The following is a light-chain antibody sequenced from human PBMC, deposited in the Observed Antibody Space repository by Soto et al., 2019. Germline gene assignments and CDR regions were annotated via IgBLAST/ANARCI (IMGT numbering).Light chain of an antibody. CDR2: GNS. V-gene: IGLV1-40*01. J-gene: IGLJ2*01. CDR3: QSYDSRDVV. CDR1: SSNIGAGYD. Sequence: QSVLTQPPSVSGAPGQRVTTSCTGSSSNIGAGYDVHWYQQLPGTAPKLLIYGNSNRPSGVPDRFSGSKSGTSASLAITGLQAEDEADYYCQSYDSRDVVFGGGTKVTVL.